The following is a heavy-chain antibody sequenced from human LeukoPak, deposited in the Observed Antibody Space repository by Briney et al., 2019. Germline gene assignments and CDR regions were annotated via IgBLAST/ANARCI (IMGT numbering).Heavy chain of an antibody. CDR3: AKDLSGYSGYDLFDY. V-gene: IGHV3-33*06. CDR1: GFTFSSYG. J-gene: IGHJ4*02. Sequence: PGRSLRLSCAASGFTFSSYGMHWVRQAPGKGLEGVAVIWYDGSNKYYADSVKGRFTISRDNSKNTLYLQMNSLRAEDTAVYYCAKDLSGYSGYDLFDYWGQGTLVTVSS. CDR2: IWYDGSNK. D-gene: IGHD5-12*01.